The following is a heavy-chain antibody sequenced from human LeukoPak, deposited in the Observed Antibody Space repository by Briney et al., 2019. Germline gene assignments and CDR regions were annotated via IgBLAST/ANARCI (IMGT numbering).Heavy chain of an antibody. Sequence: ASVKVSCKASGYTFTSYYMHWVRQAPGQGLEWMGIINPSGGSTSYAQEFQGRVTMTRDTSTSTVYMELSSLRSEDTAVYYCATPNRITIFGVVIITHYYYGMDVWGQGTTVTVSS. CDR1: GYTFTSYY. CDR2: INPSGGST. D-gene: IGHD3-3*01. V-gene: IGHV1-46*01. J-gene: IGHJ6*02. CDR3: ATPNRITIFGVVIITHYYYGMDV.